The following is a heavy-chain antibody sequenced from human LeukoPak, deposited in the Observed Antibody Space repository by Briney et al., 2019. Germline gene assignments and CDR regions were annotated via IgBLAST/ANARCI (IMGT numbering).Heavy chain of an antibody. CDR2: IRYDGSNK. D-gene: IGHD5-18*01. V-gene: IGHV3-30*02. Sequence: GGSLRLSCAASGFTFSSYGMHWVRQAPGKGLEWVAFIRYDGSNKYYADSVKGRFTISRDNSKNTLYLQMNSLRAEDTAVYYCARHLSGITGYTYGREIDYWGQGTLLTVSS. CDR3: ARHLSGITGYTYGREIDY. CDR1: GFTFSSYG. J-gene: IGHJ4*02.